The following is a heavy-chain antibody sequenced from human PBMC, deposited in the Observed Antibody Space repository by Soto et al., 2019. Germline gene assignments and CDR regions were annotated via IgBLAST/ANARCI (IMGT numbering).Heavy chain of an antibody. Sequence: QVQLQQWGAGLLKPSETLSLTCAVHGGSFTDYTWSWIRQPPGKGLEWIGEIDHTRAAFYSPSLDXRXPXSXXTSKNQFSLILSSVTAADTAMYFCARGRDTPPLNTGNWCDPWGQGTLVIVSS. D-gene: IGHD5-18*01. CDR1: GGSFTDYT. J-gene: IGHJ5*02. CDR2: IDHTRAA. V-gene: IGHV4-34*02. CDR3: ARGRDTPPLNTGNWCDP.